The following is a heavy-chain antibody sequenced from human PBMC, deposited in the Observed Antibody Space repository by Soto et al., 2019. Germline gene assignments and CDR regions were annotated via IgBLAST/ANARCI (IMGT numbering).Heavy chain of an antibody. CDR3: VKDAISMVRGTNNWFDP. J-gene: IGHJ5*02. Sequence: EVNLLESGGDLVQPGGSLTLSCGASGFTFDNHAMSWVRQAPGKGLEWVSAISGNAVATYYADSVKGRFTISRDNSNNMVYLQMNRLRAEDTVIYYCVKDAISMVRGTNNWFDPWGQGTLVTVSS. CDR2: ISGNAVAT. V-gene: IGHV3-23*01. CDR1: GFTFDNHA. D-gene: IGHD3-10*01.